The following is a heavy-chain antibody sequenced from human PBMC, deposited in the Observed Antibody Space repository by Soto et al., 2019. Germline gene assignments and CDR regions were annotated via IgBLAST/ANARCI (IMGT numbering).Heavy chain of an antibody. D-gene: IGHD3-16*02. V-gene: IGHV3-49*03. CDR2: IRSKAYGGTT. J-gene: IGHJ4*02. Sequence: GGSLRLSCTPSGFTFGDYAMSWFRQAPGKGVEWVGFIRSKAYGGTTEYAASVKGRFTISRDDSKIIAYLQMTSQKTENTAVYYCTRSGGMITFGGVIVKPPPFDYWGQGTLVPVSS. CDR3: TRSGGMITFGGVIVKPPPFDY. CDR1: GFTFGDYA.